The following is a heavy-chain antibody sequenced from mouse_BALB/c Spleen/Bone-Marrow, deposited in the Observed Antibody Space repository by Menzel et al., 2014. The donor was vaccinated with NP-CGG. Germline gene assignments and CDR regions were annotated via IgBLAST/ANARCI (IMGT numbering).Heavy chain of an antibody. D-gene: IGHD2-1*01. CDR1: GYTFTSYW. Sequence: VKVVESGAELAKPGASVKMSCKASGYTFTSYWMHWVKQRPGQGLEWIGYINPSTGYTDYNQKFNDKATLTADKSSSTAYMQLSSLTSKDSGVYYCARGNPLYAMDYWGQGTSVTVSS. CDR3: ARGNPLYAMDY. J-gene: IGHJ4*01. CDR2: INPSTGYT. V-gene: IGHV1-7*01.